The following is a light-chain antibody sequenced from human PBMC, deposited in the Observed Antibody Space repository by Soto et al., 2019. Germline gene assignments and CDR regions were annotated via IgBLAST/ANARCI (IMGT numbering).Light chain of an antibody. J-gene: IGKJ5*01. V-gene: IGKV3-20*01. CDR1: QSGSSTY. Sequence: SVRTRSPDTLSLSPGERATLSWRASQSGSSTYLAWYQQKPGQAPRLLIHGVSSRATGIPDRFSGRGSGTAFTLTISRLEPEDFAVYYWQQYGSSPITFGQGTRLKIK. CDR2: GVS. CDR3: QQYGSSPIT.